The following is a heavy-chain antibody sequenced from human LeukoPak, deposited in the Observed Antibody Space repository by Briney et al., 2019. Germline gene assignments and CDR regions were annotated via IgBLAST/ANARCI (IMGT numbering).Heavy chain of an antibody. Sequence: PGGSLRLSCAASGFPFSSYGMHWVRPAPGKGLELVAFIRYDGSNKYYADAVKGRFTISRDNSKNTLYLQMNSLRAEDTAVYYCSLDCSSTSCYSFDYWGQGTLVTVSS. J-gene: IGHJ4*02. CDR1: GFPFSSYG. D-gene: IGHD2-2*01. CDR2: IRYDGSNK. CDR3: SLDCSSTSCYSFDY. V-gene: IGHV3-30*02.